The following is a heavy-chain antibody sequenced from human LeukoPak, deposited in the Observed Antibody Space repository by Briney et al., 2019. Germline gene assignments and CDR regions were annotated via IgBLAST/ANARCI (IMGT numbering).Heavy chain of an antibody. CDR3: ARGQYLAY. Sequence: SETLSLTCTVSGYSISSGYNWDWIRPPPGKGLEWIGSIYHSGSTYYNPSLKSRVTISVDTSKNQFSLKLSSVTAADTAVYYCARGQYLAYWGQGTLVTVSS. CDR2: IYHSGST. D-gene: IGHD2-2*01. CDR1: GYSISSGYN. J-gene: IGHJ4*02. V-gene: IGHV4-38-2*02.